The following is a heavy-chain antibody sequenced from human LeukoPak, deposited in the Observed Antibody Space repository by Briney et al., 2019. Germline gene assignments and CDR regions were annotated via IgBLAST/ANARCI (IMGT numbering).Heavy chain of an antibody. J-gene: IGHJ1*01. CDR1: GFTFSSYA. CDR2: ISGCGGST. Sequence: GGSLRLSCAGSGFTFSSYAMSWVRQAPGQGLEWVSPISGCGGSTYYADSVKGRFTISRDNSKNTLYLQMNSLRAEDTAVYYCAKDRQDCSSTSCYTAGDFQHWGQGTLVTVSS. V-gene: IGHV3-23*01. D-gene: IGHD2-2*02. CDR3: AKDRQDCSSTSCYTAGDFQH.